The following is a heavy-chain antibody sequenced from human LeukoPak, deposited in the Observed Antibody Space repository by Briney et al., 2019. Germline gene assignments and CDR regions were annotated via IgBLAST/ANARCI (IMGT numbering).Heavy chain of an antibody. CDR3: VYGCSSGWEYFDY. J-gene: IGHJ4*02. CDR1: GGTFSSYA. D-gene: IGHD6-19*01. Sequence: SVKVSCKASGGTFSSYAISWVRQAPGQGLEWMGRIIPIFGIANYAQKFQGRVTITADKSTSTAYMELSSLRSEDTAVYYCVYGCSSGWEYFDYWGQGTLVTVSS. V-gene: IGHV1-69*04. CDR2: IIPIFGIA.